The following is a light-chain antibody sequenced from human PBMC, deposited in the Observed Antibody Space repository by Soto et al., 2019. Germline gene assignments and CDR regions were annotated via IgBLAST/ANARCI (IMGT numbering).Light chain of an antibody. CDR1: QSISDT. CDR2: GAS. CDR3: QQYHIYSGT. Sequence: EIVMTQSPATLSVSPGGRATLSCRASQSISDTLAWYQQKPGQAPRLLIYGASTRATGIPARFSGSGSGTEFTLTINSLQPDDFATYYCQQYHIYSGTFGQGTKVDIK. J-gene: IGKJ1*01. V-gene: IGKV3-15*01.